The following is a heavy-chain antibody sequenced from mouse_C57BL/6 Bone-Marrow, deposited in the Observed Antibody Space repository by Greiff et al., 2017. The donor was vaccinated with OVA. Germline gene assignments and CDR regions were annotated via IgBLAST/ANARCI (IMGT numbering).Heavy chain of an antibody. V-gene: IGHV5-4*03. CDR3: ARGGYFDGNYFDY. J-gene: IGHJ2*01. Sequence: DVKLVESGGGLVKPGGSLKLSCAASGFTFSSYAMSWVRQTPEKRLEWVATISDGGSYTYYPDNVKGRFTISRDNAKNNLYLQMSHLKSEDTAMYYCARGGYFDGNYFDYWGQGTTLTVSS. D-gene: IGHD1-1*02. CDR1: GFTFSSYA. CDR2: ISDGGSYT.